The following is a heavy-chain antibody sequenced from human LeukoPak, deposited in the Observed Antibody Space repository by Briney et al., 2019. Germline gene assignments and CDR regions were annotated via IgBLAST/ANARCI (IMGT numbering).Heavy chain of an antibody. CDR1: GFTVSANY. V-gene: IGHV3-66*01. D-gene: IGHD2-15*01. CDR3: ASLYCSRGSCAFHV. J-gene: IGHJ4*02. Sequence: PGGSLRLSCAASGFTVSANYMSWVRQSPGKGLEWVSIIYSGGSTDYADSVKGRFTISKDNSKNTVFLQMNSLRAEDTAMYYCASLYCSRGSCAFHVWGQGTLVTVSP. CDR2: IYSGGST.